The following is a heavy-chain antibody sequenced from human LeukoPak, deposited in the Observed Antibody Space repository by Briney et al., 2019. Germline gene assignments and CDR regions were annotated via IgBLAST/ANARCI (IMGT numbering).Heavy chain of an antibody. CDR2: ISSSSI. D-gene: IGHD1-7*01. CDR3: ARGATDTTRWFDP. V-gene: IGHV3-21*06. Sequence: GGSLRLSCAASGFTFSSYSMNWVRQAPGKGLEWVSSISSSSIYYADSLKGRFTISRDNAKNSLYLQMNSLRAEDTAVYYCARGATDTTRWFDPWGQGTLVTVSS. J-gene: IGHJ5*02. CDR1: GFTFSSYS.